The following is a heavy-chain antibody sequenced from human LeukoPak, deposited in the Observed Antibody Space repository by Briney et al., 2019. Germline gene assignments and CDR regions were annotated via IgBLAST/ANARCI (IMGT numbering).Heavy chain of an antibody. CDR1: GFTFSNYW. D-gene: IGHD3-3*01. Sequence: GGSLRLSCEGSGFTFSNYWMGWVRQAPGKGLEWVANIKQDGSEKYYVDSVKGRFTISRDNAKNSLYLQMNSLRAEDTAVYYCARDSRTIFGVAASFDYWGQGTLVTVSS. CDR2: IKQDGSEK. CDR3: ARDSRTIFGVAASFDY. J-gene: IGHJ4*02. V-gene: IGHV3-7*01.